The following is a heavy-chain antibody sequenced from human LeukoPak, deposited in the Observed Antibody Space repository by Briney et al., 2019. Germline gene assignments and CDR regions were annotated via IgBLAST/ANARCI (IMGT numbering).Heavy chain of an antibody. D-gene: IGHD3-3*01. V-gene: IGHV4-59*01. Sequence: SETLSLTCTVSGGSISSYYWSWIRQPPGMGLEWIGYIYYSGSTNYNPSLKSRVTISVDTSKNQFSLKLSSVTAADTAVYYCARAYYDFWSGSPIPMDVWGKGTTVTVSS. J-gene: IGHJ6*03. CDR2: IYYSGST. CDR3: ARAYYDFWSGSPIPMDV. CDR1: GGSISSYY.